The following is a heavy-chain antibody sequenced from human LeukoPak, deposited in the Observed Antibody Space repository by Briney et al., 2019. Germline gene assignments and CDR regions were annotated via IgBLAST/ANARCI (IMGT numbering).Heavy chain of an antibody. CDR1: GSTFNDYY. J-gene: IGHJ3*02. CDR2: ISSSGTTK. D-gene: IGHD6-13*01. V-gene: IGHV3-11*04. CDR3: ARVRSRNWYDAFDI. Sequence: GGSLRLSCAASGSTFNDYYMSWIRQAPGKGLEWVSCISSSGTTKYYADSMKGRFTISRDNAKKSMYLQMNSLRAEDTAVYYCARVRSRNWYDAFDIWGQGTMVTVSS.